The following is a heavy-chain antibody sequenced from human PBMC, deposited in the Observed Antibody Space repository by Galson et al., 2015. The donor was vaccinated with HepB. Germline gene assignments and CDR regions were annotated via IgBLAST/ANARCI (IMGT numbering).Heavy chain of an antibody. CDR1: GGTFSTYA. V-gene: IGHV1-69*13. J-gene: IGHJ4*02. CDR3: AREGGAAATNPADY. D-gene: IGHD6-13*01. CDR2: ITPLFGTA. Sequence: SVKVSCKASGGTFSTYAISWVRQAPGHGLEWMGGITPLFGTANYAQKFQGRVTITADESTSTAYMELSSLKLEDTAVYYCAREGGAAATNPADYWGQGTLVIVSS.